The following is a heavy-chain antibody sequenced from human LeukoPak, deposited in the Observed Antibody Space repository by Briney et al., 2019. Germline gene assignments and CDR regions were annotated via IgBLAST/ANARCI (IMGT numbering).Heavy chain of an antibody. CDR1: GYTFTGYY. CDR3: ARDSGVWITMIVKDYFDY. J-gene: IGHJ4*02. Sequence: GASVKVSCKXSGYTFTGYYMHWVRQAPGQGLEWMGWINPNSGGTNYSQKFQGRVTMTRDTSISTAYMELSRLRSADTAVYYCARDSGVWITMIVKDYFDYWGQGTLVTVSS. D-gene: IGHD3-22*01. CDR2: INPNSGGT. V-gene: IGHV1-2*02.